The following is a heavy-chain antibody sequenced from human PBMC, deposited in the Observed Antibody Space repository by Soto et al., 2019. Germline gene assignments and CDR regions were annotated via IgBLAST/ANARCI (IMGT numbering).Heavy chain of an antibody. CDR3: AREPSLDILTGYFDV. J-gene: IGHJ6*02. D-gene: IGHD3-9*01. V-gene: IGHV3-30-3*01. Sequence: GGSLRLSCAASGFTFSSYSMHWVRQAPGKGLEWVAVISYGGSNKYYADSVKGRFTISRDNSKNTLYLQMNSLRAEDTAVYYCAREPSLDILTGYFDVWGQGTTVTVSS. CDR1: GFTFSSYS. CDR2: ISYGGSNK.